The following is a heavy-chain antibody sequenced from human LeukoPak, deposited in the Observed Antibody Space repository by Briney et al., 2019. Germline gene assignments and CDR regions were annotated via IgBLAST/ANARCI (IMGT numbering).Heavy chain of an antibody. J-gene: IGHJ5*02. CDR1: GGTFNSYA. V-gene: IGHV1-69*06. Sequence: GASVKVSCKASGGTFNSYAISWVRQAPGQGLEWMGGIIPIFGTANYAQKFQGRVTITADKSTSTAYMELSSLRSEDTAVYYCARVYGSGSYYFWFDPWGQGTLVTVSS. CDR2: IIPIFGTA. CDR3: ARVYGSGSYYFWFDP. D-gene: IGHD3-10*01.